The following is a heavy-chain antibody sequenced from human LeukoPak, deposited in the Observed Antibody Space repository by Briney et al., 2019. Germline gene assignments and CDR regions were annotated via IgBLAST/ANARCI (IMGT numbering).Heavy chain of an antibody. CDR3: ARVGYYENYGMDV. V-gene: IGHV3-66*01. D-gene: IGHD3-22*01. CDR1: GFTVSSNY. Sequence: GESLRLSCAASGFTVSSNYMSWVRQAPGKGLEWVSVIYSGGSTYYADSVKGRFTISRDNSKNTLYLQMNSLRAEDTAVYYCARVGYYENYGMDVWGQGTTVTVSS. CDR2: IYSGGST. J-gene: IGHJ6*02.